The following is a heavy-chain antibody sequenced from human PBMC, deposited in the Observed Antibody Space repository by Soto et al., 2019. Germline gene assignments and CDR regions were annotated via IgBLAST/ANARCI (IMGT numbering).Heavy chain of an antibody. Sequence: PSETLSLTCSVSGTSVSNYYWSWIRQPAGKGLEHIGRIYNSGSTSYNPSLKSRVTMSMDTSQTQIYLNLTSVTAADTAVYYCARGGIQLSYAFDHWGKGILVTVSS. V-gene: IGHV4-4*07. D-gene: IGHD3-10*01. CDR2: IYNSGST. CDR3: ARGGIQLSYAFDH. CDR1: GTSVSNYY. J-gene: IGHJ4*02.